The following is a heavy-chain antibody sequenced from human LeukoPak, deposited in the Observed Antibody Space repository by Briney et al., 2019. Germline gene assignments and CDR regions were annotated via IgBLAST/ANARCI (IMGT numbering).Heavy chain of an antibody. J-gene: IGHJ3*02. CDR3: ARAPLRVNPTYCGGDCSPDAFDI. V-gene: IGHV4-39*07. D-gene: IGHD2-21*02. CDR2: IYHSGST. CDR1: GGSISSSSYY. Sequence: SETLSLTCTVSGGSISSSSYYWGWIRQPPGKGLEWIGEIYHSGSTNYNPSLKSRVTISVDKSKNQFSLKLSSVTAADTAVYYCARAPLRVNPTYCGGDCSPDAFDIWGQGTMVTVSS.